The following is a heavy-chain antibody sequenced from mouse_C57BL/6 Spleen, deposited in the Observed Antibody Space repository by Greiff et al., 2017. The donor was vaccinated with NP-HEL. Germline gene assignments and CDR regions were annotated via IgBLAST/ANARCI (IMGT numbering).Heavy chain of an antibody. CDR1: GFTFSDYG. V-gene: IGHV5-17*01. Sequence: EVMLVESGGGLVKPGGSLKLSCAASGFTFSDYGMHWVRQAPEKGLEWVAYISSGSSTIYYADTVKGRFTISRDNAKNTLFLQMTSLRSEDTAMYYCARTLDSSGAWFAYWGQGTLVTVSA. CDR3: ARTLDSSGAWFAY. CDR2: ISSGSSTI. D-gene: IGHD3-2*02. J-gene: IGHJ3*01.